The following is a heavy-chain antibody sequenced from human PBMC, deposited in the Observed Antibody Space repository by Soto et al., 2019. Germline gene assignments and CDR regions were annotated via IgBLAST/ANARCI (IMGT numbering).Heavy chain of an antibody. CDR3: AGDRTIFGLVSGWFDP. CDR1: GFTFRSYA. V-gene: IGHV3-23*01. CDR2: ISNRGGRT. D-gene: IGHD3-3*01. J-gene: IGHJ5*02. Sequence: EVQLLESGGGLVQPGGSLRLSCAASGFTFRSYAMSWVRQAPGKGLEWVSGISNRGGRTYHADAVKARFTISRANSKNTLYLQINSPRAEDTALYYCAGDRTIFGLVSGWFDPWGQGTLVTVSS.